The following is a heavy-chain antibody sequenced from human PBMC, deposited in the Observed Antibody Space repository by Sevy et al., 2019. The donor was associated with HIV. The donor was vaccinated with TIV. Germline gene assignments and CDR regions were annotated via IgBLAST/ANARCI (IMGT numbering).Heavy chain of an antibody. J-gene: IGHJ3*02. V-gene: IGHV3-30*04. CDR1: GFTFSSYA. CDR3: ATDPTYTQRGQPVGATPFCSYAFDI. Sequence: GGSLRLSCAASGFTFSSYAMHWVRQAPGKGLEWVAVISYDGSNKYYADSVKGRFTISRDNSKNTLYRQMNSLRAEYKGVYYSATDPTYTQRGQPVGATPFCSYAFDIWGQGTMVTVSS. D-gene: IGHD1-26*01. CDR2: ISYDGSNK.